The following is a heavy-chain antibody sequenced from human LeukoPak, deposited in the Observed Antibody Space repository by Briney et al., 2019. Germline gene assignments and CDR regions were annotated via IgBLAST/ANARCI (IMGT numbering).Heavy chain of an antibody. J-gene: IGHJ3*02. CDR2: ISSSSSYI. D-gene: IGHD3-3*01. V-gene: IGHV3-21*01. CDR3: ARYIGPYYDFWSGFSDDAFDI. CDR1: GFTFSSYS. Sequence: GGSLRLSCAASGFTFSSYSMNWVRQAPGKGLEWVSSISSSSSYIYYADSVKGRFTISRDNAKNSLYLQMNSLRAEDTAVYYCARYIGPYYDFWSGFSDDAFDIWGQGTMVTVSS.